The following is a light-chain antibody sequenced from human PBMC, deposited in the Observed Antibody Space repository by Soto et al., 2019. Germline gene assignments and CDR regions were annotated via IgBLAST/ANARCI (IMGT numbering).Light chain of an antibody. CDR3: QQHGSWGIT. CDR2: AAS. V-gene: IGKV3-20*01. Sequence: EIVLTQSPGTLSLSPGESATLSCRASQSVSSNSLAWHQQKPGQAPRLLMYAASSRAAGIPDRFSGSGSGTDFSLTSSRLEPEDFAVYYCQQHGSWGITFGPGTKVDI. CDR1: QSVSSNS. J-gene: IGKJ3*01.